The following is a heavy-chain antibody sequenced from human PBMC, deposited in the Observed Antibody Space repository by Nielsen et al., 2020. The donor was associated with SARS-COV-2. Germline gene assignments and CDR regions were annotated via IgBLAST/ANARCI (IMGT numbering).Heavy chain of an antibody. CDR2: IYPGDSET. CDR3: AKYSGYIRHFDF. J-gene: IGHJ4*02. CDR1: GYTFASYW. Sequence: GESRKISCKGSGYTFASYWRGWVRQMPGKGLEWMGIIYPGDSETRYSPSFQGQVTISADKSISTAYLQWSSLRASDSAMYYCAKYSGYIRHFDFWGQGSLVTVSS. V-gene: IGHV5-51*01. D-gene: IGHD5-12*01.